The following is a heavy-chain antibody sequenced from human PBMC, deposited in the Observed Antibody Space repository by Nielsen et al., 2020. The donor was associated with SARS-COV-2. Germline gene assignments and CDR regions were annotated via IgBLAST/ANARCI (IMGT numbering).Heavy chain of an antibody. CDR1: GGSISSYY. J-gene: IGHJ4*02. CDR2: IYYSGST. Sequence: SETLSLTCTVSGGSISSYYWSWIRQPPGKGLEWIGYIYYSGSTNYNPSLKSRVTISVDTSKNQLSLKLSSVTAADTAVYYCARAAGWGWLQAIPPEFDYWGQGTLVTVSS. D-gene: IGHD5-24*01. V-gene: IGHV4-59*01. CDR3: ARAAGWGWLQAIPPEFDY.